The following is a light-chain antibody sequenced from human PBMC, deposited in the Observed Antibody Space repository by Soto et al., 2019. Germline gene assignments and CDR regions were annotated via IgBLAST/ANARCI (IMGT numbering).Light chain of an antibody. CDR1: QSISNY. V-gene: IGKV3-11*01. Sequence: EIVLTQSPATLSLSPGEIATLSCRASQSISNYLAWYQQKPGQGPRLLIYDASNRATGIPARFSGSGSGTDFTLTISSLEPEDFAVYYCQQRKSWPITFGQGTRLEIK. CDR3: QQRKSWPIT. J-gene: IGKJ5*01. CDR2: DAS.